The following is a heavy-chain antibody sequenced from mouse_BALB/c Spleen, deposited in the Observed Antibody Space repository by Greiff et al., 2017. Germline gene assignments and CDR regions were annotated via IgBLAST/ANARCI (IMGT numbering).Heavy chain of an antibody. CDR1: GFTFSSYA. Sequence: EVQGVESGGGLVKPGGSLKLSCAASGFTFSSYAMSWVRQSPEKRLEWVAEISSGGSYTYYPDTVTGRFTISRDNAKNTLYLEMSSLRSEDTAMYYCARVYYGSSDYWGQGTTLTVSS. D-gene: IGHD1-1*01. J-gene: IGHJ2*01. V-gene: IGHV5-9-4*01. CDR2: ISSGGSYT. CDR3: ARVYYGSSDY.